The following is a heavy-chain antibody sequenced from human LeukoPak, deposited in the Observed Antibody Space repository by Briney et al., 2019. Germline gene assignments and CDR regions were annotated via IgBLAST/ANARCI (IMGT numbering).Heavy chain of an antibody. D-gene: IGHD1-26*01. V-gene: IGHV3-23*01. CDR1: GFTFSSYA. CDR2: ISGSGGST. CDR3: AKLTKPRKVGAFVFDY. J-gene: IGHJ4*02. Sequence: GGSLRLSCAASGFTFSSYAMSWVRQAPGKVLEWVSAISGSGGSTYYADSVKGRFTISRDNSKNTLYLQMNSLRAEDTAVYYCAKLTKPRKVGAFVFDYWGQGTLVTVSS.